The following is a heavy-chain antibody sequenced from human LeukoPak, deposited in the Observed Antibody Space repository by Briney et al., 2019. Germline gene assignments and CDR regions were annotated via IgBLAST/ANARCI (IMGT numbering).Heavy chain of an antibody. D-gene: IGHD3-10*01. CDR1: GLTVSGNY. V-gene: IGHV3-53*01. Sequence: GGSLRLSCAAFGLTVSGNYMSWVRQAPGKGLEWVSVPYSDGGTYYADSVKGRFSISRDTSKNTVYLQMNSLRDDDTAVYYCATYYYGSGPEKWGQGTLVTVSS. CDR3: ATYYYGSGPEK. CDR2: PYSDGGT. J-gene: IGHJ4*02.